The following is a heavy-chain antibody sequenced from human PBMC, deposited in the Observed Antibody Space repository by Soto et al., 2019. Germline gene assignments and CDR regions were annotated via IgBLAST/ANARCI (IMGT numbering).Heavy chain of an antibody. V-gene: IGHV3-30-3*01. J-gene: IGHJ4*02. Sequence: QVQLVESGGGVVQPGRSLRLSRAASGFTFSSYAMHWVRQVPGKGLEWVAVISYDGNNKYYADSVKGRFTISRDNSKNTLYLQMNSLRAEDTAVYYCARGRDYLGGDFDYWGQGTLVTVSS. CDR2: ISYDGNNK. D-gene: IGHD3-16*01. CDR1: GFTFSSYA. CDR3: ARGRDYLGGDFDY.